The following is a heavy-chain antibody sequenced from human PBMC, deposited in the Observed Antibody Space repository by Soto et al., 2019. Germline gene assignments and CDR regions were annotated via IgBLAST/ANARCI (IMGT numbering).Heavy chain of an antibody. CDR1: GFTFSSYA. J-gene: IGHJ4*02. Sequence: EVQLLESGGGLVQPGGSLRPSCAASGFTFSSYAMRWVRQAPVKGLEWVSAISGSGGSTYYGGSVKGRFTISRDNSKNTLYLQMNSLRAEDTAVYYCARRGSGSYYDYWGQGTLVTVSS. D-gene: IGHD1-26*01. CDR3: ARRGSGSYYDY. V-gene: IGHV3-23*01. CDR2: ISGSGGST.